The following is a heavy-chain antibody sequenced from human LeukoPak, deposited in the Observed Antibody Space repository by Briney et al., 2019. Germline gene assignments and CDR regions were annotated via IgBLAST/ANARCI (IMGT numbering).Heavy chain of an antibody. Sequence: GGSLRLSCAASGFTFSSYAMSWVRQAPGKGLEWVSAISGSGGSTYYADSVKGRFTISRDNSKNTLYLQMNSLRAEDTAVYYCAKGQYSRIFGVVEYFDYWGQGTLVTVSS. CDR1: GFTFSSYA. V-gene: IGHV3-23*01. CDR2: ISGSGGST. J-gene: IGHJ4*02. D-gene: IGHD3-3*02. CDR3: AKGQYSRIFGVVEYFDY.